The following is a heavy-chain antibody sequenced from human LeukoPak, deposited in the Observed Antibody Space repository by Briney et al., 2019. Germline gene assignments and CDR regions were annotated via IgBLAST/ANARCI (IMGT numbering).Heavy chain of an antibody. D-gene: IGHD6-13*01. CDR3: ARDQFGIAAAGITDY. V-gene: IGHV3-53*01. CDR2: IYSGGST. CDR1: GFTVSSNY. Sequence: PGRSLRLSCAASGFTVSSNYMSWVRQSPGRRLEWVSVIYSGGSTYYADSVKGRFTISRDNSKNTLYLQMNSLRAEDTAVYYCARDQFGIAAAGITDYWGQGTLVTVSS. J-gene: IGHJ4*02.